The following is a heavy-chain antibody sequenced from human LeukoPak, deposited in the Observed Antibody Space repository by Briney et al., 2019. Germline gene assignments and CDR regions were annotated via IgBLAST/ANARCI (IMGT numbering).Heavy chain of an antibody. Sequence: SETLSLTCTVSGGSISTSSYFWGWIRQPPGKGLEWIGSIYYRGNTYFNSSLKSRVTMSVDTSKNQFSLKLSSVTAADTAVYYCARPSHRTGAFDIWGQGTMVTVSS. CDR3: ARPSHRTGAFDI. D-gene: IGHD1-14*01. V-gene: IGHV4-39*07. CDR2: IYYRGNT. CDR1: GGSISTSSYF. J-gene: IGHJ3*02.